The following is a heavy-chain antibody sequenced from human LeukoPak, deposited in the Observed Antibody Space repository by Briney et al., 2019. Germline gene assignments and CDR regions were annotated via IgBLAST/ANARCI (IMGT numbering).Heavy chain of an antibody. CDR2: MNPNSGNT. CDR1: GYTFTSYD. D-gene: IGHD5-18*01. Sequence: ASVKVSCKASGYTFTSYDINWVRQATGQGLEWMGWMNPNSGNTGYAQKFQGRVTMTRNTSIRTAYMELSSLTSEDTAVYYCSRQRGYNYGYDDYWGQGTLVTVSS. V-gene: IGHV1-8*01. J-gene: IGHJ4*02. CDR3: SRQRGYNYGYDDY.